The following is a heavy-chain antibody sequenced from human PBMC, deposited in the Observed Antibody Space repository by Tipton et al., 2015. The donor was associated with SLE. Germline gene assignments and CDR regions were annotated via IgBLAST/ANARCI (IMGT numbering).Heavy chain of an antibody. CDR1: GGSFSNYY. V-gene: IGHV4-34*01. CDR3: ARSVDILTAYWFDP. Sequence: TLSLTCAVYGGSFSNYYWSWIRQPPGKGLEWIGEIHHSGSTNYNPSLKSRLTILLDTSKTQFFLRLTSMTAADTAVYYCARSVDILTAYWFDPWGQGTLVTVPS. D-gene: IGHD3-9*01. J-gene: IGHJ5*02. CDR2: IHHSGST.